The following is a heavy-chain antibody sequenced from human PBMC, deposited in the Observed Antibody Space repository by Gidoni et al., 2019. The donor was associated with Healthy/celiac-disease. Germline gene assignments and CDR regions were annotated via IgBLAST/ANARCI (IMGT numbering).Heavy chain of an antibody. V-gene: IGHV4-34*01. CDR1: GGSFSGYY. CDR2: INHRIST. J-gene: IGHJ4*02. Sequence: QVQLQQWGAGLLKPSETLSLTCAVYGGSFSGYYWSWIRQPPGKGLEWIGEINHRISTNYNPSFKSRVTISVDTSKNQFSLKLSSVTAADTAVYYCARGLPYYFDYWGQGTLVTVSS. CDR3: ARGLPYYFDY.